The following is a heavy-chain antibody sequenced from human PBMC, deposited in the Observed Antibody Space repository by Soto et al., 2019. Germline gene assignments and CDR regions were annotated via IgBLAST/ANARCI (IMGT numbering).Heavy chain of an antibody. V-gene: IGHV3-48*01. CDR1: GFTFSSYS. D-gene: IGHD6-13*01. J-gene: IGHJ4*02. CDR2: ISSGSSTI. CDR3: ARARQAAAGYYFDY. Sequence: GSLRLSCAASGFTFSSYSLSWVRQAPGTGLEWVSYISSGSSTIYYADSVKGRFTISRDNAKNSLYLQMNSLRAEDTAVYYCARARQAAAGYYFDYWGQGALVTVSS.